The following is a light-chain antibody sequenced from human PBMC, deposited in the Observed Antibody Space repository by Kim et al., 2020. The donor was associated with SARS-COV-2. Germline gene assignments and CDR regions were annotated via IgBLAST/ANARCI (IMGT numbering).Light chain of an antibody. CDR3: SSFTTRSTLV. J-gene: IGLJ3*02. CDR1: ISNIGSYNY. Sequence: GQSITIYCTGTISNIGSYNYVSWHQQHPGKAPKLMIYDVNKRPSGISSRFSGSKSGSTASLTISGLQSEDEADYYCSSFTTRSTLVFGGGTQLTVL. V-gene: IGLV2-14*03. CDR2: DVN.